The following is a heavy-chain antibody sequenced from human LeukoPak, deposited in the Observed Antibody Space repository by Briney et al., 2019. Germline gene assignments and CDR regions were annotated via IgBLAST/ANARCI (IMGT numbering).Heavy chain of an antibody. Sequence: ASVKVSCKASGYTFTGYYMHWVRQVPGQGLEWMGWINPNSGGTNYAQKFQGRVTMTRDTSISTAYMELSRLRSDDTAVYYCARERTLAARPAFDYWGQGTLVTVSS. CDR2: INPNSGGT. J-gene: IGHJ4*02. CDR1: GYTFTGYY. V-gene: IGHV1-2*02. CDR3: ARERTLAARPAFDY. D-gene: IGHD6-6*01.